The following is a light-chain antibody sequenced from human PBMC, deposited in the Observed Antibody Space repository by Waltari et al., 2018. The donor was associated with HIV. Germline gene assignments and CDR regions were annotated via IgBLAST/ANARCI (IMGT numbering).Light chain of an antibody. V-gene: IGLV2-11*01. J-gene: IGLJ1*01. CDR1: SSNVGTYNY. CDR3: CSYAGSYSFV. CDR2: DVS. Sequence: QSALTQPRSVSGSPGQSVTISCTGTSSNVGTYNYVSWYKHHPGEAHKVMIYDVSQRPSGVPDRFSGSKSGNTASLTISGLQAEDEADYYCCSYAGSYSFVFGTGTKVTV.